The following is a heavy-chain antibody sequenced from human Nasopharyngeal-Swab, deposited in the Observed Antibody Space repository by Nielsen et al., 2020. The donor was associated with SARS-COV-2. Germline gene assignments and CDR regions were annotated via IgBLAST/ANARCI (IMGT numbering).Heavy chain of an antibody. J-gene: IGHJ6*02. Sequence: GGFLRLSCAASGFTFNNYNFNWVRQAPGKGLEWVSSISSSISYIYYADSVKGRFTISRDNAKNSLYLQMNSLRAEDTAVYYCARDGLDYDFWSAYFMDVWGQGTTVTVSS. CDR3: ARDGLDYDFWSAYFMDV. V-gene: IGHV3-21*01. D-gene: IGHD3-3*01. CDR1: GFTFNNYN. CDR2: ISSSISYI.